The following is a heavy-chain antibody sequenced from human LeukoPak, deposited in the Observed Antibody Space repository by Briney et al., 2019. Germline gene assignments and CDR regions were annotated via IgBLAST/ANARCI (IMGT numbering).Heavy chain of an antibody. Sequence: SETLSLTCTVSVGSISSYYWHWIRQPPGKGLEWIGYIYYSGSSNYNPSLQSRITISVDTFNNQFSLNLSSVTAADTAVYYCASSYYTSGYFEYWGQGTPVTVSS. V-gene: IGHV4-59*01. J-gene: IGHJ4*02. CDR2: IYYSGSS. D-gene: IGHD3-3*01. CDR1: VGSISSYY. CDR3: ASSYYTSGYFEY.